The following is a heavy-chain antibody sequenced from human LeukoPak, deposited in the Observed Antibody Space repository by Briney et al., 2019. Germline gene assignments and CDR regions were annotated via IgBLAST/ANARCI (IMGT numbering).Heavy chain of an antibody. D-gene: IGHD3-10*01. J-gene: IGHJ4*02. CDR3: ARLAPAGYFDY. CDR2: INHSGST. V-gene: IGHV4-34*01. CDR1: GGSFSGYY. Sequence: PSETLSLTCAVYGGSFSGYYWSWIRQPPGKGLEWIGEINHSGSTNYNPSLKSRVTISVDTSKNQFSLKLSSVTAADTAVYYCARLAPAGYFDYWGQGTLVTASS.